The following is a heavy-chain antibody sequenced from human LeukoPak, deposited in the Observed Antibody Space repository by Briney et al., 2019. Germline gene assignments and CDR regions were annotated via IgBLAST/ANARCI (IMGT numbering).Heavy chain of an antibody. CDR1: GFTFSNYV. D-gene: IGHD6-6*01. V-gene: IGHV3-23*01. Sequence: GRSLRLSCAASGFTFSNYVMGWVRHPPGEGLQWVSFIRGSGITTYYARSVKGRSTISRDNSKNTRYLQMNNLRAEDTAIYYCAKTGLYSSSSRGYFDYWGQGTLVTVSS. CDR2: IRGSGITT. J-gene: IGHJ4*02. CDR3: AKTGLYSSSSRGYFDY.